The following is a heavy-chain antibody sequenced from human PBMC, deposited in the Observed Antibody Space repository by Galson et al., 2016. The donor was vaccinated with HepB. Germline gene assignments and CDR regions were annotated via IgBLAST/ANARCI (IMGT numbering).Heavy chain of an antibody. CDR1: GFAFSSYA. J-gene: IGHJ4*02. CDR3: ASRSGSSWGHFDY. CDR2: ISDSGTAT. Sequence: SLRLSCAASGFAFSSYAMSWVRQAPGKGLEWVSTISDSGTATHYADSVQGRFTISRDNSKNTLFLQMNSLRAEDMAAYYCASRSGSSWGHFDYWGRGTLVTVSS. V-gene: IGHV3-23*01. D-gene: IGHD6-13*01.